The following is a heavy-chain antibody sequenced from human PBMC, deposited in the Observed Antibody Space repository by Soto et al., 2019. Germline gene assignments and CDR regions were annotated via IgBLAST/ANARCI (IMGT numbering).Heavy chain of an antibody. CDR1: GFTFSSYN. D-gene: IGHD2-2*01. CDR2: FSDSSGTI. J-gene: IGHJ4*02. CDR3: ARDKGSSSWHSFDY. Sequence: EVQLVESGGGLVQPGGSLRLSCAASGFTFSSYNMNWVRQAPGKGLEWVSYFSDSSGTINYADSVKGRFTTSRDNAENSLFLQMNSLRAEDTAVYYCARDKGSSSWHSFDYWGQGTLVTVSS. V-gene: IGHV3-48*01.